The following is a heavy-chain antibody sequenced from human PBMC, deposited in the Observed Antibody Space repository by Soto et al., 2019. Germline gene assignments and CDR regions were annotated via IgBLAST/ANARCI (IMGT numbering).Heavy chain of an antibody. CDR1: GFTFSSSA. CDR3: ALDYYGSGSYPNDAFDI. V-gene: IGHV3-23*01. J-gene: IGHJ3*02. CDR2: IIGSGGSP. Sequence: GGSLRLSCAASGFTFSSSAMSWVRQAPGKRLEWVSAIIGSGGSPYYADSVKGRFTISRDNYKNTLYLQMNSLRAEDTAVYYCALDYYGSGSYPNDAFDIWGQGTMVTVSS. D-gene: IGHD3-10*01.